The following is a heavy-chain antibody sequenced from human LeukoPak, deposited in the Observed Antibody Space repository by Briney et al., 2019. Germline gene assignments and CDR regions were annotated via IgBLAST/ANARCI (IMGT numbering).Heavy chain of an antibody. CDR3: ARFAAGGSYYYYMDV. CDR1: GFTFSTYT. CDR2: IATSSSTI. V-gene: IGHV3-48*01. D-gene: IGHD6-25*01. J-gene: IGHJ6*03. Sequence: PGGSLRLSCAASGFTFSTYTMNWVRQPPGKGLEWVSNIATSSSTIYYADSVKGRFTISRDNAKNSLYLQMNSLRADDTAVYYCARFAAGGSYYYYMDVRGKGTTVTVSS.